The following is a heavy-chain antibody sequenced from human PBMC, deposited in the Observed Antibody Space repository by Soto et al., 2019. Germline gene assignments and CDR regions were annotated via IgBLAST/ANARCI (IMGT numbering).Heavy chain of an antibody. Sequence: QVQLVQSGAEVKKPGASVKVSCKASGYTFTSYGISWVRQAPGQGLEWMGWISAYNGNTNYAQKLQGRVTMTTDTATSTAYMELRSLRYDDTAVSYRARGGFGVVITKGSWFDPWGQGTLVTVSS. J-gene: IGHJ5*02. CDR2: ISAYNGNT. V-gene: IGHV1-18*01. CDR1: GYTFTSYG. D-gene: IGHD3-3*01. CDR3: ARGGFGVVITKGSWFDP.